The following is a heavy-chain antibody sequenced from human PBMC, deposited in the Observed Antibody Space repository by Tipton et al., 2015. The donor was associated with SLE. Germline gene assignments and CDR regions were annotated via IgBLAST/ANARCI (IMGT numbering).Heavy chain of an antibody. D-gene: IGHD2-2*01. CDR1: GYTFRTYG. J-gene: IGHJ4*02. CDR3: ARDQAQYQLLAYFDY. Sequence: QSGPEVKKPGASVKVSCKASGYTFRTYGITWVRQAPGQGLEWMGIINPGGGSTSYAQKFQGRVTMTRDASTSTVYMELSSLRSEDTAVYYCARDQAQYQLLAYFDYWGQGTLVTVSS. CDR2: INPGGGST. V-gene: IGHV1-46*01.